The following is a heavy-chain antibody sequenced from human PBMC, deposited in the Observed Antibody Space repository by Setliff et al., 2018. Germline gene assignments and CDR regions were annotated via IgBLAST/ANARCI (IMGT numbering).Heavy chain of an antibody. CDR1: GFTYKNDW. J-gene: IGHJ4*02. Sequence: GGSLRLSCGASGFTYKNDWVSWVRQAPGKGLEWLASINPDGSEKYYVDSVKGRFTISRDNAKNSLSLQMNSLRTEDTAVYYCFGAGTCSYWGQGTQVTVS. CDR3: FGAGTCSY. V-gene: IGHV3-7*01. CDR2: INPDGSEK. D-gene: IGHD3-16*01.